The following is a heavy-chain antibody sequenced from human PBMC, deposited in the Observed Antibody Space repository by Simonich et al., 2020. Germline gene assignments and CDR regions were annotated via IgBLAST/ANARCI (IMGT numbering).Heavy chain of an antibody. J-gene: IGHJ4*02. CDR2: ISSSGSTI. Sequence: EVQLVESGGGLVQPGGSLRLSCAASGFTFSSYEMNWVRQAPGKGLVWVSYISSSGSTIYYADSVKGRFTISRDNAKNSLYLQMNSLRAEDTAVYYCARHYYGDYYFDYWGQGTLVTVSS. V-gene: IGHV3-48*03. CDR1: GFTFSSYE. CDR3: ARHYYGDYYFDY. D-gene: IGHD4-17*01.